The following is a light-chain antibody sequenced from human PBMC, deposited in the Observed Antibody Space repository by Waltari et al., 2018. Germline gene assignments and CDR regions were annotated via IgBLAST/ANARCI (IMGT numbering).Light chain of an antibody. V-gene: IGLV1-40*01. CDR2: ANN. J-gene: IGLJ3*02. CDR1: SSNIGAAFE. CDR3: QSYDSSLAGWV. Sequence: QSVLTQPPSVSGAPGQRVTIPCTGRSSNIGAAFEVHWYQHVPGAAPPLLIYANNNRPPGVPDRFAGSTSGTSASLTISTLQAEDEADYYCQSYDSSLAGWVFGGGTKLTVL.